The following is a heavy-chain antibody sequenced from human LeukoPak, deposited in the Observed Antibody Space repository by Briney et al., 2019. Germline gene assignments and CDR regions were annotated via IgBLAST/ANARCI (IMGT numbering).Heavy chain of an antibody. J-gene: IGHJ4*02. CDR2: GDYSGGT. V-gene: IGHV4-39*07. Sequence: SETLSLTCTVSGDSFSSVTDYWAWIRQPPGKGLEWIASGDYSGGTYYNPSLESRVAISADMSKNQFSLKLTSVTGADTAVYYCAGERGEEYSSGWFKRNYFDNWGQGIRVTVSS. CDR1: GDSFSSVTDY. CDR3: AGERGEEYSSGWFKRNYFDN. D-gene: IGHD6-19*01.